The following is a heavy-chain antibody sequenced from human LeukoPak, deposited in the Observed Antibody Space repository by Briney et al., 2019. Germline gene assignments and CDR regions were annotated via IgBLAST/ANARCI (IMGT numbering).Heavy chain of an antibody. CDR1: GASVTSYY. J-gene: IGHJ4*02. Sequence: SETLSLTCNVSGASVTSYYWSWIRQPAGKRLEWLGRVDIRGRTNYNPSLKSRVSISLDTSQNHFSLKLTSVTAADTAVYFCAGASRLTETTFDFGVWGQGALVTVSS. CDR2: VDIRGRT. D-gene: IGHD4-17*01. V-gene: IGHV4-4*07. CDR3: AGASRLTETTFDFGV.